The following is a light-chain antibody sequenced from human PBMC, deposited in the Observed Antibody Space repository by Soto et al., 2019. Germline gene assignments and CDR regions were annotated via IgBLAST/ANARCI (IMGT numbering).Light chain of an antibody. Sequence: DIQLTQSPSTLSASVGDSVTLTCLASQSISSWLAWYQQKPGKAPKLLIYKASSLESGVPSRFSGSGSGTEFTLTISSLQPDDFATYYCQQYNSYSWTFGQGTKVDI. CDR2: KAS. CDR3: QQYNSYSWT. CDR1: QSISSW. V-gene: IGKV1-5*03. J-gene: IGKJ1*01.